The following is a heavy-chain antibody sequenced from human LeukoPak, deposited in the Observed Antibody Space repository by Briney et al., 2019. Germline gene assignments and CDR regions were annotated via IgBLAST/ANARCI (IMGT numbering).Heavy chain of an antibody. D-gene: IGHD3-22*01. J-gene: IGHJ5*02. CDR1: GGSISSGGYY. CDR3: ARVARARYDSSGYYSRTSKFDP. CDR2: IYYSGST. Sequence: SETLSLTCTVSGGSISSGGYYWSWIRQHPGKGLEGIGYIYYSGSTYYNPSLKSRVTISVDTSKNQFSLKLSSVTAADTAVYYCARVARARYDSSGYYSRTSKFDPWGQGTLVTVSS. V-gene: IGHV4-31*03.